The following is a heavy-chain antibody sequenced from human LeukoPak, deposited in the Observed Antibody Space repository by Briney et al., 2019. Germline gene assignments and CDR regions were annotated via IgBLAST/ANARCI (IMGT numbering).Heavy chain of an antibody. V-gene: IGHV1-2*02. D-gene: IGHD2-2*01. CDR3: ARLKGRVPAISTFDY. CDR2: INPNSGGT. Sequence: ASVKVSCKASGYTFTGYYMHWVRQAPGQGLEWMGWINPNSGGTNYAQKFQGRVTMTRDTSISTAYMELSRLRSDDTAVYYCARLKGRVPAISTFDYWGQGTLVTVSS. CDR1: GYTFTGYY. J-gene: IGHJ4*02.